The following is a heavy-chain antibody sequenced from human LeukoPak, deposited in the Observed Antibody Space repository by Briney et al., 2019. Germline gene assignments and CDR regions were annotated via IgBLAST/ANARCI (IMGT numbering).Heavy chain of an antibody. V-gene: IGHV3-49*03. D-gene: IGHD6-19*01. CDR3: THSSGWYGGDAFDI. CDR1: GFTFGDYA. CDR2: IRSKAYGGTT. J-gene: IGHJ3*02. Sequence: PGGSLRLSCTASGFTFGDYAMSWFRQAPGKGLEWVGFIRSKAYGGTTEYAASVKGRFTISRDDSKNTLYLQMNSLKTEDTAVYYCTHSSGWYGGDAFDIWGQGTMVTVSS.